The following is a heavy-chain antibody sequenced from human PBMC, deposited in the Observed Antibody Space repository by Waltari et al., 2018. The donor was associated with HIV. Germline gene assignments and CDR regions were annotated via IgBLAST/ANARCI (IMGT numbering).Heavy chain of an antibody. V-gene: IGHV4-34*01. CDR2: IHHSGST. CDR1: GGSFSGYY. CDR3: ARERDHFWSGYFDY. J-gene: IGHJ4*02. Sequence: QVQLQQWGAGLLKPSETLSLTCAVYGGSFSGYYWSWLRQPPGKGLEWIGEIHHSGSTNYNPSLKCRVTTSVDTSKNQFSLKLSPVTAADTAVYYCARERDHFWSGYFDYWGQGTLVTVSS. D-gene: IGHD3-3*02.